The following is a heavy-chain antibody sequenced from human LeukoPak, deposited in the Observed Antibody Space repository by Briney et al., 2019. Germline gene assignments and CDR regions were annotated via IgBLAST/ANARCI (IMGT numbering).Heavy chain of an antibody. V-gene: IGHV3-23*01. D-gene: IGHD2-2*01. CDR1: GLTFSSYA. CDR2: ISGSGGST. CDR3: AKGFREGCSSTSCYATPFFDY. Sequence: GGSLRLSCAASGLTFSSYAMSWVRQAPGKGLEWVSAISGSGGSTYYADSMKGRFTISRDNSKNTLYLQMNSLRAEDTAVYYCAKGFREGCSSTSCYATPFFDYWGQGTLVTVSS. J-gene: IGHJ4*02.